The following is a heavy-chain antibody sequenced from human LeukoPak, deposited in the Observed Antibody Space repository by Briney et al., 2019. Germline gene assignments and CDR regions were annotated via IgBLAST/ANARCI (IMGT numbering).Heavy chain of an antibody. V-gene: IGHV3-66*01. CDR2: IYSGGST. CDR3: ARSYSSSWYLPFDY. Sequence: PGGSLRLSCAASGFTVSSNYMSWVRQAPGKGLEWVSVIYSGGSTYYADSVKGRFTISRDNSKNTLYLQMSSLRAEDTAVYYCARSYSSSWYLPFDYWGQGTLVTVSS. CDR1: GFTVSSNY. D-gene: IGHD6-13*01. J-gene: IGHJ4*02.